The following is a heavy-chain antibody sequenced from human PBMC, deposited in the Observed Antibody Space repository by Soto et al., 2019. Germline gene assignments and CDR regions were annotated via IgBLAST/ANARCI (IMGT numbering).Heavy chain of an antibody. CDR3: SREAGGYYFDY. J-gene: IGHJ4*02. V-gene: IGHV3-33*01. CDR2: TWYDGSNE. CDR1: GFTFSSYG. Sequence: QVQLVESGGGVVQPGRSLRLSCAASGFTFSSYGMHWVRQAPGKGLEWVAVTWYDGSNEYYADSVKGRFTISRDNYKNTLYWQMNSLRAEDTAVYYCSREAGGYYFDYWGQGTLVTVSS. D-gene: IGHD3-10*01.